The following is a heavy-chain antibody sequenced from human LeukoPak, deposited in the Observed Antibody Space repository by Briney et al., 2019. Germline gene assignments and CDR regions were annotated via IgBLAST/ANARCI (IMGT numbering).Heavy chain of an antibody. CDR2: ITNSGDA. CDR3: ARHPPGLRYFDP. Sequence: PSETLSLTCTVAGVSISDFHWSWLRQSPEKGLEWIGWITNSGDANYNPSLESRLAMSAETTKSQLSLRVTPVTDADTAVYYCARHPPGLRYFDPWGQGTLVTVSS. D-gene: IGHD3-9*01. J-gene: IGHJ5*02. CDR1: GVSISDFH. V-gene: IGHV4-59*08.